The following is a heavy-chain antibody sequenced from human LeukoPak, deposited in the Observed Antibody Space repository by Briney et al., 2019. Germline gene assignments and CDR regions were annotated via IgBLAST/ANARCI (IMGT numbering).Heavy chain of an antibody. Sequence: GGSLRLSCAASGVTFSNAWMSCVRQAPGKGLEWVGHIKSKNDGGTTDYAAPVNGRFTISRDDSKNTLYLQMNSLKTEHTAVYYCTTDLDFNNYWGQGNLVTVSS. D-gene: IGHD1-1*01. V-gene: IGHV3-15*01. CDR1: GVTFSNAW. J-gene: IGHJ4*02. CDR2: IKSKNDGGTT. CDR3: TTDLDFNNY.